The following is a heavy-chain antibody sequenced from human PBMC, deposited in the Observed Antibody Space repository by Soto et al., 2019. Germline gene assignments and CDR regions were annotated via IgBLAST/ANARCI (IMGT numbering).Heavy chain of an antibody. CDR1: GGSVSTDNHY. CDR2: VYHSGST. J-gene: IGHJ5*01. V-gene: IGHV4-61*01. D-gene: IGHD3-10*01. CDR3: ARGFPFFFDS. Sequence: SEILSLTCSVSGGSVSTDNHYWNWIRQPPGKGLEWIGYVYHSGSTNYNPSLKSRVTMSVDTSKNQFPLKLSSVTAADTAVYYCARGFPFFFDSWGQGTLVTVSS.